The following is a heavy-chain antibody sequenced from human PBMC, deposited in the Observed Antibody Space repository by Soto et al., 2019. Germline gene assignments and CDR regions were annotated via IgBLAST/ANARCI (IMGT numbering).Heavy chain of an antibody. CDR3: ARKAGGGNYYILEF. CDR2: IIPILTTA. V-gene: IGHV1-69*01. Sequence: QVQVVQSGAEVKKPGSSVKVSCKVSGDSFSSYAISWVRQAPGQGLEWMGGIIPILTTANYAQKFQDRVTITADESTSTAYMEVSSLTSEDTAVYYCARKAGGGNYYILEFWGQGTLVTVSS. J-gene: IGHJ4*02. CDR1: GDSFSSYA. D-gene: IGHD2-15*01.